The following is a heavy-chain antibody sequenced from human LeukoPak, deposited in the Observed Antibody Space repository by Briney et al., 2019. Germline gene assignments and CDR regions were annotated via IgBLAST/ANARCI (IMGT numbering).Heavy chain of an antibody. Sequence: GGSLRLSCAASGFTFSSYGMHWVRQAPGKGLEWVAFIRYDGSNKYYADPVKGRFTISRDNSKNTLYLQMNSLRAEDTAVYYCAKVPSYSSSWCDYWGQGTLVTVSS. CDR3: AKVPSYSSSWCDY. CDR1: GFTFSSYG. CDR2: IRYDGSNK. D-gene: IGHD6-13*01. V-gene: IGHV3-30*02. J-gene: IGHJ4*02.